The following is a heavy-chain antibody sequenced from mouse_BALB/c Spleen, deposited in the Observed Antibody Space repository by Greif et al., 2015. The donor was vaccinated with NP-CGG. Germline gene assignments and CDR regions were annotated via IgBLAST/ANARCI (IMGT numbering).Heavy chain of an antibody. CDR3: ARGGGKTDWYFDV. J-gene: IGHJ1*01. V-gene: IGHV1-69*01. CDR1: GYTFTDYW. D-gene: IGHD1-1*01. Sequence: VQRVESGAELVMPGASVKMSCKASGYTFTDYWVHWVKQRPGQGLEWIGAIDTSDSYTSYNQKFKGKATLTVDESSSTAYMQLSSLTSKDSAVYYCARGGGKTDWYFDVWGAGTTVTVSS. CDR2: IDTSDSYT.